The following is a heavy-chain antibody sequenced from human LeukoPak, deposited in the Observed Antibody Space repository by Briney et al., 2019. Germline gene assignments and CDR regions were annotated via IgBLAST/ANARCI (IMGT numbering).Heavy chain of an antibody. CDR1: GGSISDYY. V-gene: IGHV4-59*12. CDR2: LSYIGSA. D-gene: IGHD2/OR15-2a*01. CDR3: ARRSVSSPSFDL. J-gene: IGHJ4*02. Sequence: SENLSLTCTVSGGSISDYYWSWIRQPQGKGLEWIGYLSYIGSATYNPSLRNRVAISLDTSKNQFSLRMGSVTAADTAVYYCARRSVSSPSFDLWGQGTLVTVSS.